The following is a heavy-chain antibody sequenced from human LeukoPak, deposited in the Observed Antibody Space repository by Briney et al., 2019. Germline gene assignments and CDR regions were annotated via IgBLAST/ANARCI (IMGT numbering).Heavy chain of an antibody. Sequence: PGGSLRLSCAASGFTFDDYAMHWVRQAPGKGLEWVSGISWNSGSIGYADSVKGRFTISRDNAKNSLYLQMSSLRAEDTALYYCAKDISHDYGGNSRVWYFDLWGRGTLVTVSS. D-gene: IGHD4-23*01. V-gene: IGHV3-9*01. CDR2: ISWNSGSI. CDR3: AKDISHDYGGNSRVWYFDL. J-gene: IGHJ2*01. CDR1: GFTFDDYA.